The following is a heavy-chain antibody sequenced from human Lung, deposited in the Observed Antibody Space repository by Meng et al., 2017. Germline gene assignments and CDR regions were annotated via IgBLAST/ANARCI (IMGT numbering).Heavy chain of an antibody. CDR2: ISWNSGSI. CDR3: AKDYGQWVLDAFDI. CDR1: GFTFDDYA. Sequence: GGSLRLSCAASGFTFDDYAMHWVRQAPGKGLEWVSGISWNSGSIGYADSVKGRFTISRDNAKNSLYLQMNSLRAEDMALYYCAKDYGQWVLDAFDIWGQGTMVTVSS. J-gene: IGHJ3*02. V-gene: IGHV3-9*03. D-gene: IGHD1-26*01.